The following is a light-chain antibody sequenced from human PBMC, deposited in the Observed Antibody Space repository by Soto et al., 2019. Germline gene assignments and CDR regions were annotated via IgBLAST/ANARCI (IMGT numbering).Light chain of an antibody. CDR2: GNS. CDR3: QSYDSSLSVV. CDR1: SSNIGAGYD. J-gene: IGLJ2*01. V-gene: IGLV1-40*01. Sequence: QSVLTQPPSGSGAPGQRVTISCTGSSSNIGAGYDVHWYQQLPGTAPKLLIYGNSNRPSGVPDRFSGSKSGTSASLAITGLQAEDEADYYCQSYDSSLSVVFGGGTKLTVL.